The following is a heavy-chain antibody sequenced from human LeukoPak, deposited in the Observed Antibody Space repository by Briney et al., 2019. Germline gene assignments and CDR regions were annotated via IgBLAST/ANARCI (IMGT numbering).Heavy chain of an antibody. CDR3: ARDPCSGGSCYGDY. J-gene: IGHJ4*02. D-gene: IGHD2-15*01. CDR2: ISSSGSTI. CDR1: GFTFSSYE. Sequence: GGSLRLSCAASGFTFSSYEMNWVRQVPGKGLEWISYISSSGSTIYFADSVKGRFTISRDNAKNSLYLQMNSLRAEDTAVYYCARDPCSGGSCYGDYWGQGTLVTVSS. V-gene: IGHV3-48*03.